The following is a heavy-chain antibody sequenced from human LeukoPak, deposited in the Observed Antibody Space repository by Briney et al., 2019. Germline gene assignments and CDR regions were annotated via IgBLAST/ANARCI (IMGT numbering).Heavy chain of an antibody. CDR2: IWYDGSNK. CDR1: GITLGNYG. D-gene: IGHD3-16*01. Sequence: GGSLRLSCAVSGITLGNYGMHWVRQAPGKGLEWVAVIWYDGSNKYYADSVKGRFTISRDNSKNTLCLQMNSLRAEDTAVYYCARDPRGPMGFDYWGQGTLVTVSS. V-gene: IGHV3-33*08. CDR3: ARDPRGPMGFDY. J-gene: IGHJ4*02.